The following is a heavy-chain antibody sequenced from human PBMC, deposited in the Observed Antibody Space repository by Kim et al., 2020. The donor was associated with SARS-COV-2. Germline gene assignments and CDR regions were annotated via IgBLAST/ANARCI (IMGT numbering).Heavy chain of an antibody. CDR3: ARPRYEYYDSSGFDPYYYYYGMDV. CDR1: GGTFSSYA. V-gene: IGHV1-69*13. CDR2: IIPIFGTA. D-gene: IGHD3-22*01. J-gene: IGHJ6*02. Sequence: SVKVSCKASGGTFSSYAISWVRQAPGQGLEWMGGIIPIFGTANYAQKFQGRVTITADESTSTAYMELSSLRSEDTAVYYCARPRYEYYDSSGFDPYYYYYGMDVWGQGTTVTVSS.